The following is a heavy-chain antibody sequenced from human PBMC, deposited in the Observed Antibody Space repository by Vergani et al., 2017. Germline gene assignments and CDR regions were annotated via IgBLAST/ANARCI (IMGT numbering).Heavy chain of an antibody. CDR2: INTNTGNP. D-gene: IGHD4-17*01. Sequence: QVQLVQSGSELKKPGASVKVSCKASGYTFTSYAMNWVRQAPGQGLEWMGWINTNTGNPTYAQGFTGRFVFALDTSVSTAYLQISSLKAEDTAVYYCATHHYAIQTRYYYGMEVWGQGTMVTVSS. CDR3: ATHHYAIQTRYYYGMEV. CDR1: GYTFTSYA. V-gene: IGHV7-4-1*02. J-gene: IGHJ6*02.